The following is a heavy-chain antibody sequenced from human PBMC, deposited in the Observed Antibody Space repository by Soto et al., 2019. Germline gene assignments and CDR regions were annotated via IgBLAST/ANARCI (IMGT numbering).Heavy chain of an antibody. J-gene: IGHJ6*02. CDR2: MNPNSGNT. Sequence: ASVKVSCKASGYTFTSYDINWVRQATGQGLEWKGWMNPNSGNTGYAQKFQGRVTMTRNTSISTAYMELSGLRSEDTAVYYCARGPXGLGAAAEYYYYYGMDVWGRGTTVTVSS. CDR1: GYTFTSYD. CDR3: ARGPXGLGAAAEYYYYYGMDV. D-gene: IGHD2-15*01. V-gene: IGHV1-8*01.